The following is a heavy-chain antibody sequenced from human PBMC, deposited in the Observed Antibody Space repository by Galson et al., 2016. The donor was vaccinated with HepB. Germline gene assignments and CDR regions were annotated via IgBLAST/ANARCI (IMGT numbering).Heavy chain of an antibody. J-gene: IGHJ3*02. D-gene: IGHD3-3*01. Sequence: ETLSLTCTVSNGSISSSRNYWGWIRQPPGKGLEWIGSIYYSGKSYYNPSLKSPVSIFVDTSKNQFSLTLLSVTAADTAVYYCARREWYGSFDIWGQGTLVIVSS. CDR3: ARREWYGSFDI. CDR1: NGSISSSRNY. CDR2: IYYSGKS. V-gene: IGHV4-39*01.